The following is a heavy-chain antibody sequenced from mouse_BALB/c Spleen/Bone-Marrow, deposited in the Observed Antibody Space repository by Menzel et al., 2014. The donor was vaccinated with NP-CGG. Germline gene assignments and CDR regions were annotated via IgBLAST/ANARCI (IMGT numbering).Heavy chain of an antibody. V-gene: IGHV1S81*02. CDR2: INPSNGGT. Sequence: QVQLQQSGAELVKPGASVKLSCKASGYTFTSYYMYWVKQRPGQGLEWIGEINPSNGGTNFNEKFKSKATLTVDKSSSIAYMQLSSLTSDDSAVYYCARSRYDYDNAMDCWGQGTSVTVSS. CDR3: ARSRYDYDNAMDC. CDR1: GYTFTSYY. J-gene: IGHJ4*01. D-gene: IGHD2-4*01.